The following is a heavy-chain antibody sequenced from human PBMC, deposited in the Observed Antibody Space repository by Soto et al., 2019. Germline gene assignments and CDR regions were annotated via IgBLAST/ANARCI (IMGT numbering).Heavy chain of an antibody. J-gene: IGHJ3*02. CDR3: ASSSXHYDFWSGYSFWDAFDI. D-gene: IGHD3-3*01. CDR2: ISYSGST. CDR1: GGSISSYY. V-gene: IGHV4-59*01. Sequence: SETLSLTCTVSGGSISSYYWSWIRQPPGKGLEWIGYISYSGSTNYNPSLKSRVTISVDTSKNQFSLKLSSVTAADTAVYYCASSSXHYDFWSGYSFWDAFDIWGQGTMVTVSS.